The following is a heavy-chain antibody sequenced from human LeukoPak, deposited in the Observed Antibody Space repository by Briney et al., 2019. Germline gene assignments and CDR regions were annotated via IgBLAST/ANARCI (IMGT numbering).Heavy chain of an antibody. CDR2: MNPNSGNT. CDR1: GYTFTSYD. V-gene: IGHV1-8*03. CDR3: ARVVVRGPQDWFDP. J-gene: IGHJ5*02. Sequence: ASVKVSCKASGYTFTSYDINWVRQATGQGLEWRGWMNPNSGNTGYAQKFQGRVTITRNTSISTAYMELSSLRAEDTAVYYCARVVVRGPQDWFDPWGQGTLVTVSS. D-gene: IGHD3-10*01.